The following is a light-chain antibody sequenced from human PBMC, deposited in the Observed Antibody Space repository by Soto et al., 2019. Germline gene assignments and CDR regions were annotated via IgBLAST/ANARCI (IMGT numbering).Light chain of an antibody. CDR3: SSYAGSNIL. V-gene: IGLV2-8*01. J-gene: IGLJ1*01. CDR2: EVD. Sequence: QSALTQPPSASGSPGQSVTISCTGTSSDVGGYDYVSWYQQHPGKAPKLMIYEVDKRPSGVPDRFSGSKSDNTASLTVSGLQTDDEADYYCSSYAGSNILFGTGTKVTV. CDR1: SSDVGGYDY.